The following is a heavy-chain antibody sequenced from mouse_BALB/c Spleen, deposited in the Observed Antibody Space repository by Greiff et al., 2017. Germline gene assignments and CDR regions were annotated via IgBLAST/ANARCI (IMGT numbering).Heavy chain of an antibody. CDR2: ISSGGSYT. CDR1: GFTFSSYA. Sequence: EVQVVESGGGLVKPGGSLKLSCAASGFTFSSYAMSWVRQSPEKRLEWVAEISSGGSYTYYPDTVTGRFTISRDNAKNTLYLEMSSLRSEDTAMYYCARVSLGFAYWGQGTLVTVAA. V-gene: IGHV5-9-4*01. J-gene: IGHJ3*01. CDR3: ARVSLGFAY.